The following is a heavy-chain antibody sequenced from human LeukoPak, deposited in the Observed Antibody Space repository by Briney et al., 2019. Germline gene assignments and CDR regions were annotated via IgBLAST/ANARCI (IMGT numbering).Heavy chain of an antibody. CDR2: IIPVFGTA. CDR3: ARAHSSGWYFFDY. D-gene: IGHD6-19*01. V-gene: IGHV1-69*13. J-gene: IGHJ4*02. CDR1: GGTLSNYI. Sequence: SVKVSCKTSGGTLSNYILSWVRQAPGQGLEWMGGIIPVFGTANYAQKFQDRVTITADESTNTVYMEVSSLRSEDAAVYYCARAHSSGWYFFDYWGQGTLVTVSS.